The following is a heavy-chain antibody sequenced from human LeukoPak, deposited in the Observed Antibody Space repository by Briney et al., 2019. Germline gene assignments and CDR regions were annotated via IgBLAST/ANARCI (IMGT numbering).Heavy chain of an antibody. J-gene: IGHJ4*02. CDR2: IYHSGST. CDR3: ARDPYVTDTSFDY. D-gene: IGHD3-16*01. CDR1: GYSISSGYY. Sequence: PSETLSLTCTVSGYSISSGYYWGWIRQPPGKGLEWIGSIYHSGSTYYNPSLKSRVTISVDTSKNQFSLKLSSVTAADTAVYYCARDPYVTDTSFDYWGQGTLVTASS. V-gene: IGHV4-38-2*02.